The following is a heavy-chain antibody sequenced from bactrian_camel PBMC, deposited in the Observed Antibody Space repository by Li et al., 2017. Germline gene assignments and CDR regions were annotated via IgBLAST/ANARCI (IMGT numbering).Heavy chain of an antibody. CDR1: GLSVSQSC. V-gene: IGHV3-3*01. J-gene: IGHJ4*01. D-gene: IGHD3*01. CDR2: IYPASTSP. Sequence: VQLVESGGGSVQAEGSLRLSCTAPGLSVSQSCMGWFRQVPGQERDVVAFIYPASTSPFYADSVKGRFTISRDNAKNTLYLQMNSLQTEDTAVYYCAAVGWVIGRRGYWGQGTQVTVS. CDR3: AAVGWVIGRRGY.